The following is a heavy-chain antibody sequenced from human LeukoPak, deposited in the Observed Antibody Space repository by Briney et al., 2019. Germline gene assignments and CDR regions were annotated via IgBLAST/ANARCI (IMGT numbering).Heavy chain of an antibody. CDR2: IRQDGSEK. CDR3: ARNKDWGLDY. J-gene: IGHJ4*02. V-gene: IGHV3-7*01. Sequence: PGGSLRLPCAASGFTFSSYWMTWVRQAPGKGLEWVAYIRQDGSEKYYMDSVKGRFTISRDNAQKSLYLQMNNLRAEDTAVYYCARNKDWGLDYWGQGTLVIVSS. D-gene: IGHD7-27*01. CDR1: GFTFSSYW.